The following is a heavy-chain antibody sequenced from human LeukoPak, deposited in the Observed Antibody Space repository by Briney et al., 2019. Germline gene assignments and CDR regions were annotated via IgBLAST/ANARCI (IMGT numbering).Heavy chain of an antibody. J-gene: IGHJ4*02. CDR1: GYTFTSYG. CDR3: ARDQLEEAFGSGSSLSFDY. V-gene: IGHV1-18*01. Sequence: ASVKVSCKASGYTFTSYGISWVRRAPGQGLEWMGWISAYNGNTNYAQKLQGRVTMTTDTSTSTAYMELRSLRSDDTAVYYCARDQLEEAFGSGSSLSFDYWGQGTLVTVSS. CDR2: ISAYNGNT. D-gene: IGHD3-10*01.